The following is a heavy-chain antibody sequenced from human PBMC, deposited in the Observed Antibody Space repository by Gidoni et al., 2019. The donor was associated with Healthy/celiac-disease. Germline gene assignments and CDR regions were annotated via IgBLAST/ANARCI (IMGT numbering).Heavy chain of an antibody. CDR1: GFTFDDYA. Sequence: EVQLVESGGGLVQPGRSLSVSCAASGFTFDDYAIHWVRQAPGKGLEWFSGIRWDIGSIGYADSVKGRFTISRDNAKNSLYLQINSLRAEDTALYYCAKSLDERDYMWGSYDYWGQGTLVTVSS. V-gene: IGHV3-9*01. CDR3: AKSLDERDYMWGSYDY. CDR2: IRWDIGSI. D-gene: IGHD3-16*01. J-gene: IGHJ4*02.